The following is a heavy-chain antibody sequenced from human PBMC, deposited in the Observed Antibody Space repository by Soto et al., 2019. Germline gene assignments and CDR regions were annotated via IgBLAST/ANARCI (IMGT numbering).Heavy chain of an antibody. J-gene: IGHJ6*03. Sequence: SETLSLTCAVYGGSFSGYYWSWIRQPPGKGLEWIGEINHSGSTNYNPSLKSRVTISVDTSKNQFSLKLSSVTAADTAVYYCARGGDGYCSGGSCSSRTTYYMDVWGKGTTVTVSS. V-gene: IGHV4-34*01. CDR2: INHSGST. CDR3: ARGGDGYCSGGSCSSRTTYYMDV. CDR1: GGSFSGYY. D-gene: IGHD2-15*01.